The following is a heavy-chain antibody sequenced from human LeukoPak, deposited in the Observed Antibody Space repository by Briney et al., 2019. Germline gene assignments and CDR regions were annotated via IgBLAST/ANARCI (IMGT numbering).Heavy chain of an antibody. D-gene: IGHD3-22*01. CDR3: ARDPAYYYDTTAYAFDL. V-gene: IGHV4-59*12. CDR1: GGSINNYY. J-gene: IGHJ3*01. CDR2: IYYGGST. Sequence: SETLSLTCTISGGSINNYYWSWIRQPPGKGLEWIGYIYYGGSTNYNPSLKSRRTISVDTSMNQISLKLNSVTASDTAVYYCARDPAYYYDTTAYAFDLWGQGTMVTVSS.